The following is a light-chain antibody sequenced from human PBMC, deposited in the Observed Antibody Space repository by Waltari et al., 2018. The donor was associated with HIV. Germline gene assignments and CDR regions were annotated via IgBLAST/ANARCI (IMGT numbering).Light chain of an antibody. CDR2: EVS. J-gene: IGLJ2*01. CDR1: RRDVGCHSY. Sequence: QSALTQPATASGSPGHSVTVSCTGTRRDVGCHSYVAWYQQHPGKAPKLMIYEVSTRPSGVPDRFSGSKSGNTASLTVSGLQAEDESDYYCSSYAGSNNLLFGGGTKLTVL. CDR3: SSYAGSNNLL. V-gene: IGLV2-8*01.